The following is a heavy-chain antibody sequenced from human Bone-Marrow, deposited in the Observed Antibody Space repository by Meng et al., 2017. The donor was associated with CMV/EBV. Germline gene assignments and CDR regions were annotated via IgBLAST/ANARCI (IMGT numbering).Heavy chain of an antibody. CDR1: GFTFSSYS. V-gene: IGHV3-21*01. CDR3: ARDVGVIVVVPAAISWFDP. CDR2: ISSSSSYI. Sequence: GESLKISCAASGFTFSSYSRNWVRQAPGKGLEWVSSISSSSSYIYYADSVKGRFTISRDNAKNSLYLQMNSLRAEDTAVYYCARDVGVIVVVPAAISWFDPWGQGTLVTVSS. D-gene: IGHD2-2*01. J-gene: IGHJ5*02.